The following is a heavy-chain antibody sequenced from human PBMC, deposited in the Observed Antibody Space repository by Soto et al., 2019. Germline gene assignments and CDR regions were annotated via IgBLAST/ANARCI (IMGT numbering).Heavy chain of an antibody. J-gene: IGHJ4*02. CDR3: ATSSGYPRLFDY. V-gene: IGHV3-23*01. D-gene: IGHD3-22*01. CDR1: GFTFSSYA. CDR2: ISGSGGST. Sequence: EVQLLESGGGLVQPGGSLRLSCAASGFTFSSYAMSWVRQAPGKGLEWVSDISGSGGSTYYADSVKGRFTISRDNSKNTLYLQMNSLRAEDTAVYYCATSSGYPRLFDYWGQGTLVTVSS.